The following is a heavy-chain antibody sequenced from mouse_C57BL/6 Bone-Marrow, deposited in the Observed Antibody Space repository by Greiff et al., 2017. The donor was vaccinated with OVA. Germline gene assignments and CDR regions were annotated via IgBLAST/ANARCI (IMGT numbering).Heavy chain of an antibody. CDR1: GYTFTDYY. V-gene: IGHV1-19*01. J-gene: IGHJ3*01. D-gene: IGHD3-2*02. Sequence: EVQLQQSGPVLVKPGASVKMSCKASGYTFTDYYMNWVKQSHGKSLEWIGVINPYNGGTSYNQKFKGKATLTVDKSSSTAYMELNSLTSEDSAVYCCARGGTTAQATWFAYWGQGTLVTVSA. CDR2: INPYNGGT. CDR3: ARGGTTAQATWFAY.